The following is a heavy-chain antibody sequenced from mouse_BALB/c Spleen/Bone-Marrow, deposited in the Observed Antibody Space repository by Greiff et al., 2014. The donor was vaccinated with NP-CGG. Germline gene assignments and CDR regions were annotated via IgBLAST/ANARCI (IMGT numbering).Heavy chain of an antibody. CDR1: GFSLSRYS. V-gene: IGHV2-6-4*01. CDR2: IWGGGST. J-gene: IGHJ2*01. Sequence: QLVESGPGLVAPSQSLSITCTVSGFSLSRYSVHWVRQPPGKGLEWLGVIWGGGSTDYNSALKSRLSISKDNSKSQVFLKMNSLQTDDTAMYYCARLYGNYGGYFDYWGQGTTLTVSS. CDR3: ARLYGNYGGYFDY. D-gene: IGHD2-10*02.